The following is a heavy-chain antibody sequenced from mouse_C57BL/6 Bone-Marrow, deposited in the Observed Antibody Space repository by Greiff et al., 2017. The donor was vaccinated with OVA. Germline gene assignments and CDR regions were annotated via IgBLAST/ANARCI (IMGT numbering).Heavy chain of an antibody. V-gene: IGHV1-62-2*01. Sequence: QVQLQQSGAELVKPGASVKLSCKASGYTFTEYTIHWVKQRSGQGLEWIGWFYPGSGSIKYNEKFKDKATLTADKSSSTVYMELSRLTSEDSAVYFCARHEAPHYYGSSWAMDYWGQGTSVTVSS. D-gene: IGHD1-1*01. CDR2: FYPGSGSI. CDR1: GYTFTEYT. J-gene: IGHJ4*01. CDR3: ARHEAPHYYGSSWAMDY.